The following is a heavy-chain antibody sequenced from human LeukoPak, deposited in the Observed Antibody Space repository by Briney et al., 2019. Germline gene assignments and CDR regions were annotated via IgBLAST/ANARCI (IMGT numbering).Heavy chain of an antibody. CDR2: IGDAATSA. D-gene: IGHD4-23*01. V-gene: IGHV3-23*01. J-gene: IGHJ4*02. CDR1: GFNFNYFA. Sequence: GGSLRLSCEASGFNFNYFAMSWVRQVPGKRLEWVSTIGDAATSASYADSVRGRFSISRDNSKNMVYLQMDSLRAEDTAVYFCSRVKYGGNSGYHFDSWGLGTLVTVSS. CDR3: SRVKYGGNSGYHFDS.